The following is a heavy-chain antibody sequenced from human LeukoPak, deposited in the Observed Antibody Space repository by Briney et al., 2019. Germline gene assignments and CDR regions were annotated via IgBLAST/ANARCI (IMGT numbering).Heavy chain of an antibody. CDR2: ISYDGSNK. CDR1: GFTFSNYG. CDR3: AKDRSGGGYYPDY. D-gene: IGHD3-10*01. J-gene: IGHJ4*02. V-gene: IGHV3-30*18. Sequence: GGSLRLSCAASGFTFSNYGMHWVRQAPGKGLEWVAFISYDGSNKYYVDSVKGRFTISRANSKNTLYLQMNSLRAEDTAVYYCAKDRSGGGYYPDYWGQGTLVTVSS.